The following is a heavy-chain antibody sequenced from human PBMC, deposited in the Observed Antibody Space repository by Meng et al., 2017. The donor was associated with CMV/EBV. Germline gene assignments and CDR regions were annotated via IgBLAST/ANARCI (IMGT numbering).Heavy chain of an antibody. CDR2: ISAYNGNT. J-gene: IGHJ4*02. D-gene: IGHD2-2*01. CDR1: GYTFTSYG. CDR3: ARDAVVPADAPFHY. Sequence: VQVVEVVAEVKKPGASVKASCKAVGYTFTSYGISWVRQAPGQGLEWSGWISAYNGNTNYAQKLQGRVTITTDTSTSTAYMELRSLRSDDTAVYYCARDAVVPADAPFHYWGQGTLVTVSS. V-gene: IGHV1-18*01.